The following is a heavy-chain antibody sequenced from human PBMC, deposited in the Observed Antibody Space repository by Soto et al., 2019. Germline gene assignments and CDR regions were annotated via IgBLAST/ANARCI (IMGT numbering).Heavy chain of an antibody. D-gene: IGHD3-3*01. V-gene: IGHV1-69*10. Sequence: SVKVSCKASGYTFMSYPLHWVRQAPGQRPEWMGWINPSVGIANFAQKFQGRLTITADESTSTAYMELRSLRSEDTAVYYCARANTYYDFWSGYSGPDYYYYGMDVWGQGTTVTVSS. CDR1: GYTFMSYP. CDR3: ARANTYYDFWSGYSGPDYYYYGMDV. J-gene: IGHJ6*02. CDR2: INPSVGIA.